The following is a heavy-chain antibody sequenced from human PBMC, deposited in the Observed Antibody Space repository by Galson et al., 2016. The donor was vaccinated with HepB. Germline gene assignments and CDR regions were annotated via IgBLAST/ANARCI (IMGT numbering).Heavy chain of an antibody. CDR2: IYSRGST. Sequence: LSLTCTVSGGSTSNYYWNWIRQAPGKGLEWIGYIYSRGSTAYNPSLRSRVTISVDTPKNQFSLKMTSVTAADTAVYYCARDATRGGDFDHWAQGTLVIVSS. D-gene: IGHD3-10*01. J-gene: IGHJ4*02. CDR3: ARDATRGGDFDH. CDR1: GGSTSNYY. V-gene: IGHV4-4*08.